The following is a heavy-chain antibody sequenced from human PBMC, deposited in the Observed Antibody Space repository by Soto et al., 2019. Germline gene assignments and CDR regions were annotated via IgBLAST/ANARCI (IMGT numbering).Heavy chain of an antibody. CDR3: ANQLGGSRNYRYFDY. Sequence: SETLSLTCSVSGDSISNNKWWSWVRQPPGKGLEWIGYIHYSGSTYYNPSLKSRMTISVDKSKNQFSLKLSSVTAADTAVYYCANQLGGSRNYRYFDYRGQGTLVTVSS. J-gene: IGHJ4*02. D-gene: IGHD7-27*01. V-gene: IGHV4-4*02. CDR1: GDSISNNKW. CDR2: IHYSGST.